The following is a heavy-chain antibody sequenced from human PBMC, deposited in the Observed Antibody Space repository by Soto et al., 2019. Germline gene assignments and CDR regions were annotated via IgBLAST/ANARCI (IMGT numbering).Heavy chain of an antibody. CDR1: GGSISSYY. V-gene: IGHV4-59*08. CDR2: IYYSGST. CDR3: ASRYGGTLDY. J-gene: IGHJ4*02. Sequence: QVQLQESGPGLVKPSETLSLTCTVSGGSISSYYWSWIRQPPGKGLEWIGYIYYSGSTNYNPSLQSRVTISVDTSKNQFSLKLSSVTAADPAVYYCASRYGGTLDYWGQGTLVTVSS. D-gene: IGHD4-17*01.